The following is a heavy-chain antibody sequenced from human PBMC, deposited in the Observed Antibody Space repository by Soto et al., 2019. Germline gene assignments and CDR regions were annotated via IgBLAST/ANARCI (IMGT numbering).Heavy chain of an antibody. Sequence: QVHLVQSGAEVKKPGASVKVSCKGSGYAFTTYGITWVRQAPGQGLEWMGWISAHNGNTNYAQKLQGRVTVTRDPSTSTAYMELRCLRSDDTAVYYCARGRYGDYWGQGALVTVSS. J-gene: IGHJ4*02. CDR1: GYAFTTYG. D-gene: IGHD1-1*01. V-gene: IGHV1-18*01. CDR2: ISAHNGNT. CDR3: ARGRYGDY.